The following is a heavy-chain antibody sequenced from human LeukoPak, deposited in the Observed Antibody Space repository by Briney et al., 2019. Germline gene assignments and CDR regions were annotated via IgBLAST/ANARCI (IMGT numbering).Heavy chain of an antibody. D-gene: IGHD3-22*01. CDR1: GYTFTSYG. J-gene: IGHJ3*02. V-gene: IGHV1-69*13. CDR2: IIPIFGTA. CDR3: ARDSYYDSSVGDAFDI. Sequence: GASVKVSCKASGYTFTSYGISWVRQAPGQGLEWMGGIIPIFGTANYAQKFQGRVTITADESTSTAYMELSSLRSEDTAVYYCARDSYYDSSVGDAFDIWGQGTMVTVSS.